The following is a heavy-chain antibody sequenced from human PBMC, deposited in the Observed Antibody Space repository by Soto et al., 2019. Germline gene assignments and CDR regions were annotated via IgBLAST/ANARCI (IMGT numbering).Heavy chain of an antibody. CDR3: AREHARQNWFDP. CDR1: GYSFTSYW. J-gene: IGHJ5*02. Sequence: LGESLKISCKGSGYSFTSYWIGWVRPIPGKGLEWMGIIYPGDSDTRYSPPFQGQVTISANKSISTAYLQWSSLKASDTAVYYCAREHARQNWFDPWGQGTLVTVSS. CDR2: IYPGDSDT. V-gene: IGHV5-51*01.